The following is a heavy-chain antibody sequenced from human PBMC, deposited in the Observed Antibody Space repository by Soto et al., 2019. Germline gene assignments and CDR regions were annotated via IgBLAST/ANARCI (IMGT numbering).Heavy chain of an antibody. J-gene: IGHJ4*02. CDR2: IFFSGNT. Sequence: PSETLSLTYTVSGGSILNGGHYWTWISQHPGKGLEWIGKIFFSGNTHYNPALMKRLAFTVDTTKNQLSLMLPSLTAADAAIDYCGRGNYDGRLDFWGQGTLVTVSS. CDR1: GGSILNGGHY. D-gene: IGHD5-12*01. CDR3: GRGNYDGRLDF. V-gene: IGHV4-31*03.